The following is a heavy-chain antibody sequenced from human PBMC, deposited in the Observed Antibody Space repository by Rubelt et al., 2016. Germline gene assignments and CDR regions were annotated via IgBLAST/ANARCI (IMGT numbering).Heavy chain of an antibody. CDR3: ARVRKSRYSSGWSYYYYYGMDV. Sequence: GGGVVQPGRSLRLSCAASGFTFSSYGMHWVRQAPGKGLEWVAVIWYDGSNKYYADSVKGRFTISRDNPKNTLYLQMNSLRAEDTAVYYCARVRKSRYSSGWSYYYYYGMDVWGQGTTVTVSS. D-gene: IGHD6-19*01. J-gene: IGHJ6*02. V-gene: IGHV3-33*01. CDR1: GFTFSSYG. CDR2: IWYDGSNK.